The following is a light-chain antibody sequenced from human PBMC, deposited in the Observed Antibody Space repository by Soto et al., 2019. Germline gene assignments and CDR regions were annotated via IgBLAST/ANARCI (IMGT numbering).Light chain of an antibody. J-gene: IGKJ1*01. CDR1: QSVLYNVNNKNH. Sequence: DIVMTQSPDSLAVSLGERTTINCKSSQSVLYNVNNKNHLGWYQQKPGQPPKLLIYWASTREFGVPDRFSGSESGTDFTLTISSLQAEDVAIYYCQQYYSNPWTFDQGTRVEIK. CDR3: QQYYSNPWT. CDR2: WAS. V-gene: IGKV4-1*01.